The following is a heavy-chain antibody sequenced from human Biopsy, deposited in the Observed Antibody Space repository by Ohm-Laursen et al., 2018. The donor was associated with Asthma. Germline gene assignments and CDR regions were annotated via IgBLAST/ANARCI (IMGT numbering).Heavy chain of an antibody. V-gene: IGHV4-39*01. CDR3: ARHWDWGSFIDY. J-gene: IGHJ4*02. CDR2: ISYTGSA. Sequence: SETLSLTCPVSGGSMSSSSYYWGWIRQPPGKGLEWMGSISYTGSAYHNPSLKSRVTISVDTSKNHFSLKLSSVTAADTAVYYCARHWDWGSFIDYWGQGTPVTVSS. D-gene: IGHD7-27*01. CDR1: GGSMSSSSYY.